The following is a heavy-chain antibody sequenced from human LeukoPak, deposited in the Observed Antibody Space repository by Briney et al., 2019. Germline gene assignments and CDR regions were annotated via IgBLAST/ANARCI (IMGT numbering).Heavy chain of an antibody. Sequence: SETLSLTCTVSGGSVSSGSYYWSWIRQPPGKVLEWIGYIYYSGSTNYNPSLKSRVTISVDTSKNQFSLKLSSVTAADTAVYYCAREFHCSGGSCFGYDYWGQGTLVTVSS. CDR2: IYYSGST. D-gene: IGHD2-15*01. J-gene: IGHJ4*02. V-gene: IGHV4-61*01. CDR1: GGSVSSGSYY. CDR3: AREFHCSGGSCFGYDY.